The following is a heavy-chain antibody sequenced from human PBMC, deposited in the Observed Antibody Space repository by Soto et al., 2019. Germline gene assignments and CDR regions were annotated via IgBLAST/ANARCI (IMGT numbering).Heavy chain of an antibody. J-gene: IGHJ4*02. V-gene: IGHV3-74*01. CDR1: GFTFSSYW. CDR3: ASLRGMDYDRRGYYIG. CDR2: INSDGSST. Sequence: PGGSLRLACAASGFTFSSYWMHWVRQAPGKGLVWVSRINSDGSSTSYADSVKGRFTISRDNAKNTLYLQMNSLRAEDKAVYYCASLRGMDYDRRGYYIGWGQGRLVTVSS. D-gene: IGHD3-22*01.